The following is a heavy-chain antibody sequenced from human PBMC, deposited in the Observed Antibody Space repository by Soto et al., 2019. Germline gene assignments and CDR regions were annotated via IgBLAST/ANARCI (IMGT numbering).Heavy chain of an antibody. CDR2: IYNSGST. J-gene: IGHJ6*03. Sequence: PSETLSLTCTVSGGSISSYYWSWIRQPPGKGLEWIGYIYNSGSTNYNPSLKSRVTISVDTSKNQFSLKLSSVTAADTAVYYCARSGYCSGGSCSHDYYYYYMDVWGKGTTVTVSS. CDR3: ARSGYCSGGSCSHDYYYYYMDV. V-gene: IGHV4-59*01. D-gene: IGHD2-15*01. CDR1: GGSISSYY.